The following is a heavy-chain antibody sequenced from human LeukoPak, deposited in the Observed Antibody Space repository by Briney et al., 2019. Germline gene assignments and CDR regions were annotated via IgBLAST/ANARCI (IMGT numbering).Heavy chain of an antibody. V-gene: IGHV3-23*01. D-gene: IGHD1-1*01. J-gene: IGHJ4*02. CDR3: SYRTGFDY. CDR1: GFTFSIFA. Sequence: GGSLRLSCATSGFTFSIFAMSWVRQAPGKGLEWVSTITDSGAHTFYADSVKGRFIISRDNSKDTLYLQMNSLRAEDTAVYYCSYRTGFDYWGQGTLVTVSS. CDR2: ITDSGAHT.